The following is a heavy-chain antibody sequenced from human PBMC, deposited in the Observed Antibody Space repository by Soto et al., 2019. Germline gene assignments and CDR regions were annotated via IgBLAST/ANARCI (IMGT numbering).Heavy chain of an antibody. Sequence: GASVKVSCKASGYTFTSYGITWVRQAPGQGLEWMGWISTYNGNTNYAQNLQGRVTMTTDTSTNTAYIELRSLRSDDTAVYYCARTYGNSWCSPWGQGTLVTVSS. CDR2: ISTYNGNT. CDR3: ARTYGNSWCSP. CDR1: GYTFTSYG. D-gene: IGHD6-13*01. V-gene: IGHV1-18*01. J-gene: IGHJ5*02.